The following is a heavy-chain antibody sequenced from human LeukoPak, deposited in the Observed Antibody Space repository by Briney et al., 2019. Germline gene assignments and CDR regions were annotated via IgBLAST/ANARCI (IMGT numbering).Heavy chain of an antibody. D-gene: IGHD7-27*01. V-gene: IGHV4-34*01. CDR3: ARDLTWGAFDI. Sequence: SETLSLTCAVYGGSFSGYSWTWIRQPPGKGLEWIGEINHSGSTNYNPSLKSRVTISVDTSKNQFSLKLSSVTAADTAVYYCARDLTWGAFDIWGQGTMVTVSS. J-gene: IGHJ3*02. CDR1: GGSFSGYS. CDR2: INHSGST.